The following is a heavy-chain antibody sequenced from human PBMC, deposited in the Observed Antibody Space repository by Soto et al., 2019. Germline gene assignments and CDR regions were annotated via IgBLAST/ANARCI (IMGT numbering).Heavy chain of an antibody. V-gene: IGHV3-15*01. CDR3: TTGLYGDYLYYYYYGMDV. CDR2: IKSKTEGGTT. D-gene: IGHD4-17*01. J-gene: IGHJ6*02. Sequence: ESLKISCAASGFTFSNAWMSWVRQAPGKGLEWVGRIKSKTEGGTTDYAAPVKGRFTISRDDSKNTLYLQMNSLKTEDTAVYYCTTGLYGDYLYYYYYGMDVWGQGTTVTVSS. CDR1: GFTFSNAW.